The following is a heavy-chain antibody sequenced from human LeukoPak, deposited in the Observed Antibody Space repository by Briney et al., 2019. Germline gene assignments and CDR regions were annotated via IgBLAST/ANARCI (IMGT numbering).Heavy chain of an antibody. CDR1: GFTFSSYA. D-gene: IGHD1-7*01. CDR3: AKLDNWNYGTPIYYFDY. CDR2: ISGSGGST. V-gene: IGHV3-23*01. Sequence: PGGSLRLSCAASGFTFSSYAVSWVRQAPGKGLEWVSAISGSGGSTYYADSVKGRFTISRDNSKNTLYLQMNSLRAEDTAVCYCAKLDNWNYGTPIYYFDYWGQGTLVTVSS. J-gene: IGHJ4*02.